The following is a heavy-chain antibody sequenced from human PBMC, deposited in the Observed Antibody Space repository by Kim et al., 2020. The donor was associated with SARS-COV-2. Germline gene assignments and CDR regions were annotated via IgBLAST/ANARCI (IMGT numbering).Heavy chain of an antibody. J-gene: IGHJ4*02. CDR2: IYPDDSDT. V-gene: IGHV5-51*01. D-gene: IGHD3-10*01. Sequence: EESLKISCQGSGYTFTNYWIGWVRQKPGKGLEWMGIIYPDDSDTTYSPSFQGQVTISADKSRNIAYLQWSSLKASDTAIYYCARSFYGSRTYYFDYWGQGTLVTVSS. CDR1: GYTFTNYW. CDR3: ARSFYGSRTYYFDY.